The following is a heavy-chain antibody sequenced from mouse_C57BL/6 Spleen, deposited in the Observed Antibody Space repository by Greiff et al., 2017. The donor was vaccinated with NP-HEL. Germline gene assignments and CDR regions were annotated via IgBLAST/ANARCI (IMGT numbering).Heavy chain of an antibody. V-gene: IGHV1-82*01. J-gene: IGHJ4*01. D-gene: IGHD1-1*01. CDR1: GYAFSSSW. CDR3: ARSVITTVVAPLNYAMDY. Sequence: QVHVKQSGPELVKPGASVKISCKASGYAFSSSWMNWVKQRPGKGLEWIGRIYPGDGDTNYNGKFKGKATLTSDKSSSPAYMQLSSLTSEDSAVYFCARSVITTVVAPLNYAMDYWGQGTSVTVSS. CDR2: IYPGDGDT.